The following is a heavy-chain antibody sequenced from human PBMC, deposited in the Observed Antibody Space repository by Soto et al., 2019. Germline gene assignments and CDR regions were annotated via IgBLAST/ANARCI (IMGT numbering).Heavy chain of an antibody. Sequence: PGGSLRFSCAASGFTFSFYAMTWVRQAPGKGLEWVSIISGSGDNTLYADSVKGRFTISRDNSKNTLYLQMNDLRAEDTAVYYCAFDFWGQGTLVTVSS. J-gene: IGHJ4*02. V-gene: IGHV3-23*01. CDR3: AFDF. CDR2: ISGSGDNT. CDR1: GFTFSFYA.